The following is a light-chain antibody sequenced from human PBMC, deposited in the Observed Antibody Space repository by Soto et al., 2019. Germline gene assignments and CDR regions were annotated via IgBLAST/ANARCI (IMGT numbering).Light chain of an antibody. CDR3: ATWDVRLNGWV. J-gene: IGLJ3*02. Sequence: QSVLTQAPSASGAPGQRITISCTGSSSNIERHSVNWYQHLPGTAPKLLIFGFNQRPSGVPDRFSASKSGTSASLAISGLQSEDEGDYYCATWDVRLNGWVFGGGTKLTVL. CDR2: GFN. CDR1: SSNIERHS. V-gene: IGLV1-44*01.